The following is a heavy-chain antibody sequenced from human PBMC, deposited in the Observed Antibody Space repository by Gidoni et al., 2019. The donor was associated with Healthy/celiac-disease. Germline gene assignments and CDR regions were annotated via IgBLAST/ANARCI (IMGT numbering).Heavy chain of an antibody. V-gene: IGHV1-69*04. CDR3: ARWTHPYWGKNGMDV. CDR2: IIPILGIA. J-gene: IGHJ6*02. CDR1: GGTFSSYA. Sequence: QVQLVQSGAEVKKPRSSVKVSCKASGGTFSSYAISCVRQAPGQGLEWMGRIIPILGIANYAQKFQGRVTITADKATSTAYMELSSLRSEDTAVYYCARWTHPYWGKNGMDVWGQGTTVTVSS. D-gene: IGHD3-16*01.